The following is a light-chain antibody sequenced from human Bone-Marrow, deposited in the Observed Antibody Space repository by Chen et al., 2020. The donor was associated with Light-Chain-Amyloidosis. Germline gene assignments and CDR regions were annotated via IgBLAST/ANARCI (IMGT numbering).Light chain of an antibody. J-gene: IGKJ1*01. Sequence: EIVLTQSPATLSLSPVERATLSCRASQTVDSFLAWYQQKPGQAPRLLIYDASNRATGIPARISGSGSGTDFTLTISSLEPEDFAVYYCQQRSYWPPSFGQGTKVEIK. CDR1: QTVDSF. V-gene: IGKV3-11*01. CDR3: QQRSYWPPS. CDR2: DAS.